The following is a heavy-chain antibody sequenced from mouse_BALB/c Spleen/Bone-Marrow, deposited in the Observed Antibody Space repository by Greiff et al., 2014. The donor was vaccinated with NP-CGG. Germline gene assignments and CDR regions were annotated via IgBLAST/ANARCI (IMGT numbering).Heavy chain of an antibody. Sequence: VHLVESGGVLVKPGGSLKLSCAASGLTFSTYAMSWVRQSPEKRLEWVAEISSGGSYTYYPDTVTGRFTISRDNAKNTLYLEMSSLRSEDTAMYYCARDGYGSSDWGQGTLVTVSA. J-gene: IGHJ3*01. V-gene: IGHV5-9-4*01. CDR1: GLTFSTYA. CDR2: ISSGGSYT. CDR3: ARDGYGSSD. D-gene: IGHD1-1*01.